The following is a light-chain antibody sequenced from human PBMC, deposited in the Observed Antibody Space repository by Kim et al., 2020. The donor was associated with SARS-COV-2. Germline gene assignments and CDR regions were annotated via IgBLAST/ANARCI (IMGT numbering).Light chain of an antibody. Sequence: GQSSTHSWTGTSSDVCCYNHVSWYQQYAGKAPNHMIYDVNKRPSGVPDRFSGSKSGNTASLTISGLQAEDEADYHCCSYAGSYTLVFGGGTQLTVL. J-gene: IGLJ3*02. V-gene: IGLV2-11*01. CDR1: SSDVCCYNH. CDR3: CSYAGSYTLV. CDR2: DVN.